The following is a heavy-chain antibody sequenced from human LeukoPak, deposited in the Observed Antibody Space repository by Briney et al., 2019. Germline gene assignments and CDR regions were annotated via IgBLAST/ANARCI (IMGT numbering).Heavy chain of an antibody. J-gene: IGHJ4*02. CDR1: GFTFSSYG. Sequence: RPGRSLRLSCAASGFTFSSYGMHWVRQAPGKGLEWVAVIWYDGSNKYYADSVKGRFTISRDNSKNTLYMQMKSLRAEDTAVYYCARDHSSGWYSDYFDYWGQGTLVTVSS. CDR3: ARDHSSGWYSDYFDY. V-gene: IGHV3-33*01. D-gene: IGHD6-19*01. CDR2: IWYDGSNK.